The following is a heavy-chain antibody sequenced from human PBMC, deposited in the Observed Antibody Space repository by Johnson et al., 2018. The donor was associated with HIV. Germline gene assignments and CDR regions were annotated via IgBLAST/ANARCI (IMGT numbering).Heavy chain of an antibody. CDR3: ARESPAGAGSGSDAFDI. D-gene: IGHD3-10*01. Sequence: QVQLVESGGGVVQPGRSLRLSCAASGFTFSSYAMHWVRQAPGKGLEWVAVISYDGSNNYYADSVKGRFTISRDNSKNTLYLQMNTLRAEDTALDYCARESPAGAGSGSDAFDIWGQGTMVTVSS. CDR2: ISYDGSNN. CDR1: GFTFSSYA. V-gene: IGHV3-30*14. J-gene: IGHJ3*02.